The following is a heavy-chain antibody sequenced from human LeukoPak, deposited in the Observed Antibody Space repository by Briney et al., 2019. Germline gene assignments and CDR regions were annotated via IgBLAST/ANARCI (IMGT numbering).Heavy chain of an antibody. J-gene: IGHJ4*02. V-gene: IGHV3-33*06. CDR2: VWYDGSNK. CDR3: AKDGYPESFDY. Sequence: GGSLRLSCAASAFTFSSYGMHWVRQAPGKGLEWVAVVWYDGSNKNYAGSVKGRFTISRDNSKNTLYLQMNSLRAEDTAVYYCAKDGYPESFDYWGQGTLVTVSS. D-gene: IGHD5-18*01. CDR1: AFTFSSYG.